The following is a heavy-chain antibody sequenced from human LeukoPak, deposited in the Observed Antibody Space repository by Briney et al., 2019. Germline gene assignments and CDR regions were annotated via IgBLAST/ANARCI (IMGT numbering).Heavy chain of an antibody. D-gene: IGHD4-17*01. Sequence: SETLSLTCTVSGGSITDYYWGWIRQPPGKGLGWIGYDYYSGSSNYNPSLKSRVTISLDTSKNQFSLKLSSVTAADTAVYYCARDRDYGDAPFDYWGQGTLVTVSS. CDR3: ARDRDYGDAPFDY. CDR2: DYYSGSS. J-gene: IGHJ4*02. CDR1: GGSITDYY. V-gene: IGHV4-59*12.